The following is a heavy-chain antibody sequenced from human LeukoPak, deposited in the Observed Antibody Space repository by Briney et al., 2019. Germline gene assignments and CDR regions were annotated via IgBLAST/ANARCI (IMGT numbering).Heavy chain of an antibody. CDR3: ARARAVAGFLYYFDY. D-gene: IGHD6-19*01. V-gene: IGHV3-30*03. CDR2: ISYDGSNK. Sequence: GGSLRLSCAASGFTFSSYGMHWVRQAPGKGLEWVAVISYDGSNKYYADSVKGRFTISRDNSKNTLYLQMNSLRAEDTAVYYCARARAVAGFLYYFDYWGQGTLVTVSS. J-gene: IGHJ4*02. CDR1: GFTFSSYG.